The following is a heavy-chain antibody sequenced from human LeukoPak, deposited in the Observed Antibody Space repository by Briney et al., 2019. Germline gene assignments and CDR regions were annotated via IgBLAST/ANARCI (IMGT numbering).Heavy chain of an antibody. CDR3: AKDHYWSIDY. V-gene: IGHV3-74*01. CDR1: GFAFSNYV. CDR2: IKGDGIST. D-gene: IGHD3-3*01. J-gene: IGHJ4*02. Sequence: GGSLRFSCAASGFAFSNYVMHWVRHAPGQGLVWVSRIKGDGISTNYADSVKGRFTISRDIAKNTLYLQMNSLRAEDTGVYYCAKDHYWSIDYWGRGTLVTVSS.